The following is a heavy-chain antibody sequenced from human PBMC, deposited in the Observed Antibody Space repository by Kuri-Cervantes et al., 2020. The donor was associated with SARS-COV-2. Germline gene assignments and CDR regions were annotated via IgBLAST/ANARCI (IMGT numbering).Heavy chain of an antibody. CDR3: ARDQRVGATLGDAFDI. V-gene: IGHV1-46*01. CDR1: GYTFTSYY. CDR2: IDPSGGST. J-gene: IGHJ3*02. D-gene: IGHD1-26*01. Sequence: ASVMVSCKASGYTFTSYYMHWVRQAPGQGLEWMGIIDPSGGSTSYAQKFQGRVTMTRDTSTSTVYMELRSLRSDDTAVYYCARDQRVGATLGDAFDIWGQGTMVTVSS.